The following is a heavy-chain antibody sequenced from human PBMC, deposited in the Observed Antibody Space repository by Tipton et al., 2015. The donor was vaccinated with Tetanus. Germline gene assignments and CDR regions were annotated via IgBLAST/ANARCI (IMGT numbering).Heavy chain of an antibody. CDR1: GFTFSTNA. CDR2: IWNDGSYK. Sequence: SLRLSCAASGFTFSTNAMHWVRQAPGKGLEWVAAIWNDGSYKYYADSVKGRFTVSRDNSKNTLYLEMNSLRAEDTAVYYCARVGISQNAYSCVYHGLDVWGQGTTVTVSS. J-gene: IGHJ6*02. CDR3: ARVGISQNAYSCVYHGLDV. V-gene: IGHV3-33*01. D-gene: IGHD5-18*01.